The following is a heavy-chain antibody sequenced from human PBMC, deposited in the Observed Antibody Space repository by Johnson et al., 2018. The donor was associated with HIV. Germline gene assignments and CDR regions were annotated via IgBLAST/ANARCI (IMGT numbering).Heavy chain of an antibody. D-gene: IGHD6-6*01. CDR2: IYSGSNT. V-gene: IGHV3-NL1*01. CDR3: AKDFYSSQPEGAFDI. Sequence: QVQLVESGGGVVQPGRSLRLSCAASGFTFSSYGMHWVRQAPGKGLEWVSVIYSGSNTYYADSVKGRFTISRDNSKNTLYLQMNSLRAEDTAVYYCAKDFYSSQPEGAFDIWGQGTMVTVSS. CDR1: GFTFSSYG. J-gene: IGHJ3*02.